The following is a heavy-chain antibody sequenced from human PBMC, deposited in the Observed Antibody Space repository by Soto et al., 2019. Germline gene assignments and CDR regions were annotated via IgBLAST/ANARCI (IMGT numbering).Heavy chain of an antibody. CDR3: ARQLYSSGYYYWFDP. V-gene: IGHV4-34*01. CDR1: GGSFSGYY. Sequence: SETLSLTCAVYGGSFSGYYWSWIRQPPGKGLEWIGEINHSGSTNYNPSLKSRVTISVDTSKNQFSLKLSSVTAADTAVYYCARQLYSSGYYYWFDPWGQGTLVTVSS. J-gene: IGHJ5*02. CDR2: INHSGST. D-gene: IGHD3-22*01.